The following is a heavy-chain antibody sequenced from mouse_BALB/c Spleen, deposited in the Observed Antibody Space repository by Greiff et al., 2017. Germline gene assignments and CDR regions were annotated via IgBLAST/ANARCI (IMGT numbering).Heavy chain of an antibody. D-gene: IGHD1-1*01. CDR1: GFSLTGYG. Sequence: VKLQESGPGLVAPSQSLSITCTVSGFSLTGYGVNWVRQPPGKGLEWLGMIWGDGSTDYNSALKSRLSISKDNSKSQVFLKMNSLQTDDTARYYCARDHYYGSSHYAMDYWGQGTSVTVSS. CDR2: IWGDGST. V-gene: IGHV2-6-7*01. J-gene: IGHJ4*01. CDR3: ARDHYYGSSHYAMDY.